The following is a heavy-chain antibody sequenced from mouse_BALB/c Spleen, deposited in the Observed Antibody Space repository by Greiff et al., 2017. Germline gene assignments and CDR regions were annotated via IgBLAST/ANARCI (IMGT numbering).Heavy chain of an antibody. CDR1: GFTFSSYA. CDR3: ASNYYGSSYVGFAY. V-gene: IGHV5-6-5*01. Sequence: DVQLQESGGGLVKPGGSLKLSCAASGFTFSSYAMSWVRQTPEKRLEWVASISSGGSTYYPDSVKGRFTISRDNARNILYLQMSSLRSEDTAMYYCASNYYGSSYVGFAYWGQGTLVTVSA. D-gene: IGHD1-1*01. CDR2: ISSGGST. J-gene: IGHJ3*01.